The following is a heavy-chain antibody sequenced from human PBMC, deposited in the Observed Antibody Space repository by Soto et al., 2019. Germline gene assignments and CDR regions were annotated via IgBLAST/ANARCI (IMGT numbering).Heavy chain of an antibody. CDR1: GGSFSGYY. CDR2: INHSGST. D-gene: IGHD6-13*01. J-gene: IGHJ3*02. CDR3: ARGLLVPTFRSSSWYGGGAFDI. Sequence: QVQLQQWGAGLLKPSETLSLTCAVYGGSFSGYYWSWIRQPPGKGLEWIGEINHSGSTNYNPSLKSRVTISVDTSKNQFSLKLSSVTAADTAVYYCARGLLVPTFRSSSWYGGGAFDIWGQGTMVTVSS. V-gene: IGHV4-34*01.